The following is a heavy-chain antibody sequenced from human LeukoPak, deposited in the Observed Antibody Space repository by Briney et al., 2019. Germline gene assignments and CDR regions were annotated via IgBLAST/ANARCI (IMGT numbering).Heavy chain of an antibody. J-gene: IGHJ6*02. D-gene: IGHD6-6*01. V-gene: IGHV4-34*01. Sequence: SETLSLTCAVYGGSFSGYYWSWIRQPPGKGLEWIGEINHSGSTNYNPSLKSRVTISVDTSKNQFSLKLSSVTAADTAVYYCARASRSRLVAARPPYYYYGMDVWGQGTTVTVSS. CDR1: GGSFSGYY. CDR3: ARASRSRLVAARPPYYYYGMDV. CDR2: INHSGST.